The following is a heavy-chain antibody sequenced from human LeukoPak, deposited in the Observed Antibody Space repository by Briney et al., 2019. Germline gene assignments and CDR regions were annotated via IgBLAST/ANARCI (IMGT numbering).Heavy chain of an antibody. CDR3: ARESTIFGVAITGRYFDY. CDR2: IYTSGST. D-gene: IGHD3-3*01. Sequence: SQTLSLTCTVSGGSISSGSYYWSWIRQPAGKGLEWIGRIYTSGSTNYNPSLKSRVTISVDTSKNQFSLKLSSVTAADTAVYYCARESTIFGVAITGRYFDYWGQGTLVTVSS. V-gene: IGHV4-61*02. J-gene: IGHJ4*02. CDR1: GGSISSGSYY.